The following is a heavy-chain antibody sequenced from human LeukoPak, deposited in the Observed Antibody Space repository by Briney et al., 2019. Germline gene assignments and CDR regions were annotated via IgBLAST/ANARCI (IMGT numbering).Heavy chain of an antibody. D-gene: IGHD3-22*01. Sequence: ASVKVSCKASGYTFTGYYMHWVRQAPGQGLEWMGWINPNSGGTNYAQKFQGRVTMTRDTSISTAYKELSRLRSDDTAVYYCARDLSRDYDSSVPDAFDIWGQGTMVTVSS. CDR2: INPNSGGT. CDR1: GYTFTGYY. J-gene: IGHJ3*02. CDR3: ARDLSRDYDSSVPDAFDI. V-gene: IGHV1-2*02.